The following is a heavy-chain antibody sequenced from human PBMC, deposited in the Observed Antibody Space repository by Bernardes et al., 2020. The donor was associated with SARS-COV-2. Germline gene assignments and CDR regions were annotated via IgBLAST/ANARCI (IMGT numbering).Heavy chain of an antibody. J-gene: IGHJ4*02. V-gene: IGHV1-18*01. CDR2: ISVYNGNT. CDR3: ARDMAGSYFAY. D-gene: IGHD6-19*01. Sequence: PVKVSCRASWYTLSSYVISWVRQAPGQGLEWMVWISVYNGNTNYAQKFQGRVAMTTDTSTSTAYMELRSLRSDDTAVYYCARDMAGSYFAYWGQGTLVTVSS. CDR1: WYTLSSYV.